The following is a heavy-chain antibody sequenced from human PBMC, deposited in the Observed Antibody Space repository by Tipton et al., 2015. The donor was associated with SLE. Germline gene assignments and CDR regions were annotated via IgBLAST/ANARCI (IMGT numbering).Heavy chain of an antibody. CDR1: SSSSYY. CDR2: IDEGGSEN. CDR3: AKEESGYYYYCYMDV. D-gene: IGHD6-13*01. J-gene: IGHJ6*03. V-gene: IGHV3-7*03. Sequence: SSSSYYWGWIRQAPGKGLEWVANIDEGGSENYFVDSVKGRFTISRDNSKNTLYLQMNSLRPEDTAVYYCAKEESGYYYYCYMDVWGKGTTVTVSS.